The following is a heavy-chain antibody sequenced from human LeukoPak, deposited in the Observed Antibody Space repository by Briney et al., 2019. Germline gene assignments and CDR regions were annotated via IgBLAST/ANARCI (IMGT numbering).Heavy chain of an antibody. CDR3: ARDREPACYYDSSVDAFDI. V-gene: IGHV1-69*06. CDR1: GGTFSSYA. D-gene: IGHD3-22*01. CDR2: IIPIFGTA. Sequence: ASVKVSCKASGGTFSSYAISWVRQAPGQGLEWMGGIIPIFGTANYAQKFQGRVTITADKSTSTAYMELSSLRSEDTAVYYCARDREPACYYDSSVDAFDIWGQGTMVTVSS. J-gene: IGHJ3*02.